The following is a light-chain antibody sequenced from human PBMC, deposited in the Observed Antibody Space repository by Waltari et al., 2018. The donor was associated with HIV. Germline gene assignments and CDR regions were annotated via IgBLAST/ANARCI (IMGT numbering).Light chain of an antibody. J-gene: IGLJ3*02. CDR1: SGAFGTYSF. CDR2: EVI. Sequence: HSALTQPASVSASPGQSITISCTGTSGAFGTYSFVSWYQQRPCEVPRVLIYEVISRASGVSNRFSGSKNGNTASLSISGLQAEDEADYYCASYTSNDTLLFGGGTKVTVL. V-gene: IGLV2-14*01. CDR3: ASYTSNDTLL.